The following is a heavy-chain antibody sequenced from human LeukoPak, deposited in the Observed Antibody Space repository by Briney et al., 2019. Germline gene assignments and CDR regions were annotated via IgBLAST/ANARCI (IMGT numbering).Heavy chain of an antibody. CDR1: GFTFSRIG. D-gene: IGHD6-19*01. CDR3: AEDESSGWSHLDY. CDR2: ISYDGSTK. V-gene: IGHV3-30*18. Sequence: GRSLRLSCAASGFTFSRIGMHWVRQAPGKGLEWVALISYDGSTKYYLDSVKGRFTISRDNSKNTVSLQMDSLRTEDTAVYYCAEDESSGWSHLDYWGQGTLVTVSS. J-gene: IGHJ4*02.